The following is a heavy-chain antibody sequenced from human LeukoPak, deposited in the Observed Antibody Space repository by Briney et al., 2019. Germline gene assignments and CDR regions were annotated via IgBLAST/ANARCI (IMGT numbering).Heavy chain of an antibody. CDR1: GGSFSGYY. CDR2: IYYSGST. Sequence: SETLSLTCAVYGGSFSGYYWSWIRQPPGKGLEWIGYIYYSGSTNYNPSLKSRVTISVDTSKNQFSLKLSSVTAADTAVYYCARAVSAAAGIGYWGQGTLVTVSS. V-gene: IGHV4-59*01. CDR3: ARAVSAAAGIGY. J-gene: IGHJ4*02. D-gene: IGHD6-13*01.